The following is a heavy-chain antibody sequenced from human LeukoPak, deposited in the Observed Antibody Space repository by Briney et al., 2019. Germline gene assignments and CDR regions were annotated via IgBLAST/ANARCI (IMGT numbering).Heavy chain of an antibody. J-gene: IGHJ4*02. Sequence: SHTLSLTCTVSGASISNVDSYWSWIRQPPGKGLDWIGYIYYSGSTYYNPSLKSRVTISVDTSKNQFSLKLSSVTAADTAVYYCARVDCSGGSCYSVDYWGQGTLVTVSS. CDR2: IYYSGST. CDR3: ARVDCSGGSCYSVDY. V-gene: IGHV4-30-4*01. D-gene: IGHD2-15*01. CDR1: GASISNVDSY.